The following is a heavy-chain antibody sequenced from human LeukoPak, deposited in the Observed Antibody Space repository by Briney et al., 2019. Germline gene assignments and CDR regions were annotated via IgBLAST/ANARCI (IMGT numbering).Heavy chain of an antibody. V-gene: IGHV3-23*01. J-gene: IGHJ4*02. CDR1: GFTFSGNA. CDR2: TSGSDGST. Sequence: GGSLTLTCAASGFTFSGNAMSRVRQAQGKGLERVSATSGSDGSTYYADSVNGRFTISRDNSKNTLYLQMNSLRAEDTGVYYCAKGSRYCSSTSCYHRFDYWGQGTLVTVSS. D-gene: IGHD2-2*01. CDR3: AKGSRYCSSTSCYHRFDY.